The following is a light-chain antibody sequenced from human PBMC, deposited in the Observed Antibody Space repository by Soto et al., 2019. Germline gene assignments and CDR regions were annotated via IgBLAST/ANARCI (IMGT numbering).Light chain of an antibody. J-gene: IGKJ4*01. Sequence: DIQMTQSPSSVSASVGDRVTITCRAIQGISSWLAWYQQKPGKAPKLLIYAVSSLQSGVPSRFSGSAYGTDFTLAISSLLPVDFATYYCRQGNSFPLTFGGGTRVEI. V-gene: IGKV1-12*01. CDR2: AVS. CDR3: RQGNSFPLT. CDR1: QGISSW.